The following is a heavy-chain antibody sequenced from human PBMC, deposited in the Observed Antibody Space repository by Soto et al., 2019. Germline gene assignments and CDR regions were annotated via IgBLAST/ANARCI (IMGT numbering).Heavy chain of an antibody. D-gene: IGHD3-22*01. Sequence: EVQLLESGGGLVQPGGSLRLSCAASGFTFSSYAMSWVRQAPGKGLEWVSAISGSGGSTYYADSVKGRFTISRDNSQYTVYLQISSLRAEDTAVYYCAKKTDGVVVINFYFDYWGQGTLVAVSS. V-gene: IGHV3-23*01. CDR2: ISGSGGST. J-gene: IGHJ4*02. CDR3: AKKTDGVVVINFYFDY. CDR1: GFTFSSYA.